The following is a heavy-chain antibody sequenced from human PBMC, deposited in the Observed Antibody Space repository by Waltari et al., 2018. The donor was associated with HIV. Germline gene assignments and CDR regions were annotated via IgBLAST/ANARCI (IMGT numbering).Heavy chain of an antibody. V-gene: IGHV4-39*07. J-gene: IGHJ4*02. CDR2: IYYSGST. Sequence: QLQLQESGPGLVKPSETLSLTCTVSGGSISSSSYYWGWSRQPPGKGLEWIGSIYYSGSTYYNPSLKSRVTISVDTSKNQFSLKLSSVTAADTAVYYCARERYCSGGSCPFDYWGQGTLVTVSS. CDR1: GGSISSSSYY. D-gene: IGHD2-15*01. CDR3: ARERYCSGGSCPFDY.